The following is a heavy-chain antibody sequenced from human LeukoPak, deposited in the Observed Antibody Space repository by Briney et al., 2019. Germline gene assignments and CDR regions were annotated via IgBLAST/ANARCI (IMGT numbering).Heavy chain of an antibody. CDR3: ASISVRGVIGSVAFDI. V-gene: IGHV4-61*02. Sequence: PSETLSLTCTVSGGSISSGSYYWSWIRQPAGKGLEWIGRIYTSGSTNYNPSLKSRVTISVDTSKNQFSLKLSSVTAADTAVYYCASISVRGVIGSVAFDIWGQGTMVTVSS. J-gene: IGHJ3*02. D-gene: IGHD3-10*01. CDR1: GGSISSGSYY. CDR2: IYTSGST.